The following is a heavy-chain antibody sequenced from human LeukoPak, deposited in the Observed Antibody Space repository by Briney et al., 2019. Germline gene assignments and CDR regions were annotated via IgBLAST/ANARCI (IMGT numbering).Heavy chain of an antibody. D-gene: IGHD5-18*01. CDR1: GFTFSSYE. V-gene: IGHV3-48*03. CDR2: ISSSGSTI. J-gene: IGHJ4*02. CDR3: ASRGCSYGYGY. Sequence: GGSLRLSCAASGFTFSSYEMNWVRQAPGKGLEWVSYISSSGSTIYYADSVKGRFTISRDNAKNSLYLQMNSLRAEDTAVYYCASRGCSYGYGYWGQGTLVTVSS.